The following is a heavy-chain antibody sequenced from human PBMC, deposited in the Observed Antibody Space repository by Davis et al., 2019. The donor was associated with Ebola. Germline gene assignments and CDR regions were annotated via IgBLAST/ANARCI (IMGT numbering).Heavy chain of an antibody. V-gene: IGHV4-34*01. J-gene: IGHJ6*02. CDR1: GGSFSDYY. D-gene: IGHD4-17*01. Sequence: MPSETLSLTCAVYGGSFSDYYWSWIRQPPGKGLEWIGEINDSGNTNYNPSLKSRVTISVDTSKNQFSLKLSSVTAADTAVYYCARDDYGDYHYGMDVWGQGTTVTVSS. CDR2: INDSGNT. CDR3: ARDDYGDYHYGMDV.